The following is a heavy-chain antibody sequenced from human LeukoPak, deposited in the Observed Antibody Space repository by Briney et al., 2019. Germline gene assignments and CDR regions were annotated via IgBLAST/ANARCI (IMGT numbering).Heavy chain of an antibody. CDR1: GFTFSDYY. CDR3: ARDLHSGGSGRLLGY. D-gene: IGHD3-10*01. J-gene: IGHJ4*02. Sequence: PGGPLRLSCAASGFTFSDYYMSWIRQAPGRGLEWVSYISSSGSTIYYADSVKGRFTISRDNAKNSLYLQMNSLRAEDTAVYYCARDLHSGGSGRLLGYWGQGTLVTVFS. V-gene: IGHV3-11*04. CDR2: ISSSGSTI.